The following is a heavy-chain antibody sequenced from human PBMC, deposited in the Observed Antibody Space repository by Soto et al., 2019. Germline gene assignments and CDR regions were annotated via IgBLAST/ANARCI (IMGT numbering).Heavy chain of an antibody. V-gene: IGHV3-23*01. Sequence: PGESLKISCAASGFTFSSYAMSWVRQAPGKGPEWVSAISGSGGSTYYADSVKGRFTISRDNSKNTLYLQMNSLRAEDTAVYYCAKALYNWNDGPYDAFDIWGQGTMVTVSS. CDR1: GFTFSSYA. D-gene: IGHD1-1*01. J-gene: IGHJ3*02. CDR2: ISGSGGST. CDR3: AKALYNWNDGPYDAFDI.